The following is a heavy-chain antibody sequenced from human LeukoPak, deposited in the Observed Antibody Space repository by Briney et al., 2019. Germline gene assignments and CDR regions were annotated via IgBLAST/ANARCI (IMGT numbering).Heavy chain of an antibody. CDR1: GFTFSSYE. J-gene: IGHJ4*02. CDR2: ISSSGSTI. V-gene: IGHV3-48*03. D-gene: IGHD2-15*01. CDR3: ARRYCSGGSCYFRYFDY. Sequence: GGSLRLSCAAPGFTFSSYEMNWVRQAPGKGLEWVSYISSSGSTIYYADSVKGRFTISRDNAKNSLYLQMNSLRAEDTAVYYCARRYCSGGSCYFRYFDYWGQGTLVTVSS.